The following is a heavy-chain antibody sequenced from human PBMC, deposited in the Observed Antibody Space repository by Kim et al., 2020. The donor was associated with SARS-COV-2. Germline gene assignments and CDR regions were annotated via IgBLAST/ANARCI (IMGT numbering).Heavy chain of an antibody. J-gene: IGHJ6*02. CDR2: IYYSGST. CDR1: GGSISSGGYS. Sequence: SEPLSLTCAVSGGSISSGGYSWSWIRQPPGKGLEWIGYIYYSGSTYYNPSLKSRVTISVDRSKNQFSLKLSSVTAADTAVYYCARGYGSGSPYGMDVWGQGTTVTVSS. D-gene: IGHD3-10*01. V-gene: IGHV4-30-2*01. CDR3: ARGYGSGSPYGMDV.